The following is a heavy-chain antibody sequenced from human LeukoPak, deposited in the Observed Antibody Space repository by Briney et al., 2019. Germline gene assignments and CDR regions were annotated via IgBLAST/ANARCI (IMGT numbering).Heavy chain of an antibody. Sequence: GGSLRLSCVATGITFSRYGMHWVRRAPGKGLEWVAFIWYDGSKTYYGDSVKGRFTISRDNSKNTVYLQMSTLRADDTAVYYCAAPAGAAYWLDPWGQGNLVTVSS. CDR2: IWYDGSKT. D-gene: IGHD1-26*01. CDR3: AAPAGAAYWLDP. CDR1: GITFSRYG. J-gene: IGHJ5*02. V-gene: IGHV3-30*02.